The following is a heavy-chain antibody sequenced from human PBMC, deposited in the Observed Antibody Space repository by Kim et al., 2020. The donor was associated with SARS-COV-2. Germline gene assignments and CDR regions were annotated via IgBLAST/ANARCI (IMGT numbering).Heavy chain of an antibody. D-gene: IGHD6-19*01. J-gene: IGHJ3*02. CDR3: ARDGDLYSSGKDAFDI. V-gene: IGHV3-7*01. CDR1: GFTFRGYW. Sequence: GGSLRLSCAASGFTFRGYWMTWVRQAPGKGLEWVAYIKQVGNQKYYVDSVKGRFTISRDNAKHSLYLQMNSLRAEDTAVYYCARDGDLYSSGKDAFDIWGEGTMVTVSS. CDR2: IKQVGNQK.